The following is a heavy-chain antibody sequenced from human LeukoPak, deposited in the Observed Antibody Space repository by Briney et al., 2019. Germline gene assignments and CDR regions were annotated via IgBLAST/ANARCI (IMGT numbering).Heavy chain of an antibody. CDR2: ISGSGGST. V-gene: IGHV3-23*01. CDR1: GFTFSSYA. D-gene: IGHD3-3*01. J-gene: IGHJ4*02. Sequence: GGSLRLSCAASGFTFSSYAMSWVRQAPGKGLEWVSAISGSGGSTYYADSVKGRCTISRDNSKNTLYLQMNSPRAEGTAVYYCAKDISSRFDFWSGYSDYWGQGPLAPVSS. CDR3: AKDISSRFDFWSGYSDY.